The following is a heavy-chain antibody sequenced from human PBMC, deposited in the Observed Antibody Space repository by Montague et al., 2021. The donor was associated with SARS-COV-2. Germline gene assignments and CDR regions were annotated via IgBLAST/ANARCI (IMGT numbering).Heavy chain of an antibody. Sequence: SLRLSCAASGFTFSSYSVNWVRQAPGKGLEWVSSISSSSSYIYYADSVKGRFTISRDNAKNSLYLQMNSLRAEDTAVYYCARDCFQYNWFDPWGQGTLVTVSS. J-gene: IGHJ5*02. V-gene: IGHV3-21*01. CDR2: ISSSSSYI. CDR1: GFTFSSYS. CDR3: ARDCFQYNWFDP.